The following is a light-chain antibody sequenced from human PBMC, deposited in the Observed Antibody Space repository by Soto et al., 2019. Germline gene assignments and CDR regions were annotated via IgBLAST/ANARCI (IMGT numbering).Light chain of an antibody. CDR1: QSISSX. CDR2: KAS. J-gene: IGKJ1*01. Sequence: DLPMTQSPSTLSASVGDRVTITCRASQSISSXXAWYQQKPGKAPKLLIYKASSLESGVPSRFSGSGSGTEFTLTISSLQPDDFATYYCQQYNSYSWTFGQGTKVEIK. V-gene: IGKV1-5*03. CDR3: QQYNSYSWT.